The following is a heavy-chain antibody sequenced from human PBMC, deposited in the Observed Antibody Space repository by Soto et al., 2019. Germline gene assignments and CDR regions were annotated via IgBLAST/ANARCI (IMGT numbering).Heavy chain of an antibody. CDR3: AKEWIGFGEPHNWFDP. D-gene: IGHD3-10*01. J-gene: IGHJ5*02. CDR2: ISGSGGST. CDR1: GFTFSSYA. Sequence: EVQLLESGGNLVQPGGSLRLSCAASGFTFSSYAMSWVRQAPGKGLEWVSAISGSGGSTYYADSVKGRFTISRDNSKRTLYLQMNSLRAEDTAVYYCAKEWIGFGEPHNWFDPWGQGTLVTVSS. V-gene: IGHV3-23*01.